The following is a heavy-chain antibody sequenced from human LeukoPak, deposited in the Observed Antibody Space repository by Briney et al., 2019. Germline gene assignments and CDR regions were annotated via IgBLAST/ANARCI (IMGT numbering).Heavy chain of an antibody. V-gene: IGHV3-30*02. CDR2: IRYDGSNK. J-gene: IGHJ4*02. D-gene: IGHD3-9*01. Sequence: GGSLRLSCAASGFTFSSYGMHWVRQAPGKGLEWVAFIRYDGSNKYYADSVKGRFTISRDNSKNTLYLQMNSLRAEDTAVYYCAKESLLTDVGFGYWGQGTLVTVSS. CDR1: GFTFSSYG. CDR3: AKESLLTDVGFGY.